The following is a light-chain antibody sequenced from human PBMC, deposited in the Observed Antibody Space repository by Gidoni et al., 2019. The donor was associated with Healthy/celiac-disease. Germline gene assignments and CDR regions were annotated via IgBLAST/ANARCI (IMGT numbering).Light chain of an antibody. CDR3: QQYDNLPLT. CDR2: DAS. CDR1: QDISNY. J-gene: IGKJ4*01. Sequence: DIQMTQSPSSLSASVGDRVTITGQASQDISNYLNWYQQKPGKAPKLLIYDASNLETGVPSRFSGSGSGTDFTFTISSLQPEDIATYYRQQYDNLPLTFGGGTKVEIK. V-gene: IGKV1-33*01.